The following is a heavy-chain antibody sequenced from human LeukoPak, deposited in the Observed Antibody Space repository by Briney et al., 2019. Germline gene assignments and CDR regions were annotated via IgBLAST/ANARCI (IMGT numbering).Heavy chain of an antibody. CDR2: IRYDGSDK. J-gene: IGHJ4*02. CDR3: AKEGTPSKPSDLDH. Sequence: GGSLRLSCAASGFTFSSYGMHWVRQAPGKGLEWLTFIRYDGSDKYYADSVKGRFTISRDNSKNTLYLQMNSLTSEDTAVYYCAKEGTPSKPSDLDHWGQGILVTVSS. D-gene: IGHD1/OR15-1a*01. V-gene: IGHV3-30*02. CDR1: GFTFSSYG.